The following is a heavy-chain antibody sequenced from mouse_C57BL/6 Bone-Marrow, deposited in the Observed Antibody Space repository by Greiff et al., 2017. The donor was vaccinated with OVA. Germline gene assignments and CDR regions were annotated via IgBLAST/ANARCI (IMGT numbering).Heavy chain of an antibody. V-gene: IGHV1-50*01. D-gene: IGHD1-3*01. J-gene: IGHJ3*01. CDR2: IDPSDSYT. Sequence: QVQLQQPGAELVKPGASVKLSCKASGYTFTSYWMQWVKQRPGQGLEWIGEIDPSDSYTNYNQKFKGKATLTVDTSSSTAYMQLSSLTSEDSAVYYCASWHYIAYWGQGTLVTVSA. CDR3: ASWHYIAY. CDR1: GYTFTSYW.